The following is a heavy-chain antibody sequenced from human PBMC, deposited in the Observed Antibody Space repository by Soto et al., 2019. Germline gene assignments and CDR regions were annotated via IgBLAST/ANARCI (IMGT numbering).Heavy chain of an antibody. CDR1: GYTFTDYY. CDR2: INPDSGVT. CDR3: ARDRDNYGSGSYYA. J-gene: IGHJ5*02. V-gene: IGHV1-2*02. D-gene: IGHD3-10*01. Sequence: QVQLVQSGAEVQKPGASVKVSCKASGYTFTDYYVHWVRQAPGQRLEWMGWINPDSGVTDYAQKFQGRVTLTRDTSITTAYMELSRLRSDDTAVYYCARDRDNYGSGSYYAWGQGTLVTVSS.